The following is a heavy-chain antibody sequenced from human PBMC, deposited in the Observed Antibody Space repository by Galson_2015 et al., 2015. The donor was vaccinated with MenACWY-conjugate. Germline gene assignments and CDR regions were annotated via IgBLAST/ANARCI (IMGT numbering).Heavy chain of an antibody. J-gene: IGHJ4*02. D-gene: IGHD6-19*01. CDR1: GFIFSSYR. Sequence: SLRLSCAASGFIFSSYRMNWLRQAPGKGPEWISYISGTSSTIYYADSVKGRFTISRDSATNSLYLQMNSLRDEDTAVYYCASGFSGGWYLFDYWGQGSLVTVSS. CDR2: ISGTSSTI. V-gene: IGHV3-48*02. CDR3: ASGFSGGWYLFDY.